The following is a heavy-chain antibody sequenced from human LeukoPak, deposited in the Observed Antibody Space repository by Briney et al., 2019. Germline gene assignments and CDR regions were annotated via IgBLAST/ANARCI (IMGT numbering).Heavy chain of an antibody. CDR2: IYSGGST. CDR3: ARVMLVRKGEKADAFDI. CDR1: GFTVSSNY. Sequence: GGSLRLSCAASGFTVSSNYMSWVRQAPGKGLEWVSVIYSGGSTYYADSVKGRFTISRDNSKNTLYLQMNSLRAEDTAVYYCARVMLVRKGEKADAFDIWGQGTMVTVSS. V-gene: IGHV3-53*01. J-gene: IGHJ3*02. D-gene: IGHD3-22*01.